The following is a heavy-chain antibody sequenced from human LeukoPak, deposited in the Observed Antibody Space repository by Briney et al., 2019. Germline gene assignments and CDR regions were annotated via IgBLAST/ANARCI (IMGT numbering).Heavy chain of an antibody. D-gene: IGHD3-16*02. V-gene: IGHV1-46*01. CDR2: INPSGGST. Sequence: ASVKVSCKASGYTFISYYMHWVRQAPGQGLEWMGIINPSGGSTTYAQMFQGRVILTRDTSTRTVYMELYSLRSEDTAVYYCARGPGEYDYVWGGYRYNWFDPWGQGTLVTVSS. CDR1: GYTFISYY. CDR3: ARGPGEYDYVWGGYRYNWFDP. J-gene: IGHJ5*02.